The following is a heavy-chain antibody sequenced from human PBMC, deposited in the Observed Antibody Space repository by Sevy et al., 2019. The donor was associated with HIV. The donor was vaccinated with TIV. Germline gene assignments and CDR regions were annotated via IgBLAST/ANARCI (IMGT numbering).Heavy chain of an antibody. D-gene: IGHD2-15*01. V-gene: IGHV3-53*01. CDR1: GFTVSSNY. Sequence: GGSLRLSCAASGFTVSSNYMSWVRQAPGKGLEWVSVIYSGGSTYYADSVKGRFTISRDNSKNTLYLQMNSLRAEDTVVYYCARPQGGKYYYGMDVWGQGTTVTVSS. J-gene: IGHJ6*02. CDR3: ARPQGGKYYYGMDV. CDR2: IYSGGST.